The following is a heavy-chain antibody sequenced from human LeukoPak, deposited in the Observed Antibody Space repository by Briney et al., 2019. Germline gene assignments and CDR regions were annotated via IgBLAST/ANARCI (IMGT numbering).Heavy chain of an antibody. CDR2: IYYSGNT. D-gene: IGHD5-18*01. CDR3: ASHLPRGYSYGSSFDY. Sequence: SETLSLTCTVSSGSNSTSNSYWGWIRQPPGKGLEWIGSIYYSGNTYYNASLKSQVSISIDTSKNQFSLRLTSVTAADTAVYYCASHLPRGYSYGSSFDYWGQGTLVTVSS. CDR1: SGSNSTSNSY. V-gene: IGHV4-39*01. J-gene: IGHJ4*02.